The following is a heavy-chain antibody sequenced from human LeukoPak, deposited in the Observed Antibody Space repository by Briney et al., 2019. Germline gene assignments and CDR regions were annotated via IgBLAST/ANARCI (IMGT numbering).Heavy chain of an antibody. CDR1: GDSISNDKYY. V-gene: IGHV4-61*02. CDR3: ARDYYDITGYYRFDP. D-gene: IGHD3-22*01. J-gene: IGHJ5*02. Sequence: PSETLSLTCTVSGDSISNDKYYWSWIRQSAGKGLEWIGRIYASGITNYNPSLKIRVTISLDTSKNQFSLELSSVTAADTAMYYCARDYYDITGYYRFDPWGQGTLVTVSS. CDR2: IYASGIT.